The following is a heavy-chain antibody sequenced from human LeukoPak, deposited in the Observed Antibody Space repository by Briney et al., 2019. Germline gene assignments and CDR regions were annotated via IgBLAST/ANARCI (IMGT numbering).Heavy chain of an antibody. V-gene: IGHV4-34*01. Sequence: SETLSLTCAVSGVSFSTYYWSWIRQSPEKGLEWIGEVNHSGYTNYNPSLKSRVTISADTSKNQFSLKLSSVTAADTAVYYCARQLYGSDYRGQGTLVTVSS. CDR2: VNHSGYT. CDR1: GVSFSTYY. D-gene: IGHD3-16*01. J-gene: IGHJ4*02. CDR3: ARQLYGSDY.